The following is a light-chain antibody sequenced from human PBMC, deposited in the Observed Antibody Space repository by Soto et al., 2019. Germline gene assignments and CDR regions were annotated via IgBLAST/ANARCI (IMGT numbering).Light chain of an antibody. Sequence: QSVLTQPPSASGTPGQRVTISCSGSSSNIGSNTVNWYHQLIGTAPKLLIYSNNQRPSGVPDRFSGSKSGTSASLAISGLRSEDEADYYCAAWDDSLSGIYVFGTGTKVTVL. CDR2: SNN. CDR1: SSNIGSNT. V-gene: IGLV1-44*01. J-gene: IGLJ1*01. CDR3: AAWDDSLSGIYV.